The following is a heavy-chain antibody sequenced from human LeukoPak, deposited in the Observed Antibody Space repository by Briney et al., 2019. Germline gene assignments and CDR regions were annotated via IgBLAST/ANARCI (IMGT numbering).Heavy chain of an antibody. CDR2: ISYDGSKK. Sequence: GGSLRLSCAASGFTFSSYAMHWVRQAPGKGLEWVAVISYDGSKKHYADSVKGRFTISRDNPKSTLFLQMNRLRAEDTAMYYCARDRITVFVSGAMDVWGQGTTVTVS. V-gene: IGHV3-30-3*01. D-gene: IGHD3-3*01. CDR3: ARDRITVFVSGAMDV. CDR1: GFTFSSYA. J-gene: IGHJ6*02.